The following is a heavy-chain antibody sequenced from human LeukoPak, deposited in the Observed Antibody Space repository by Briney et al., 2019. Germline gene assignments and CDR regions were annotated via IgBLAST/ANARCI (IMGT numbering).Heavy chain of an antibody. V-gene: IGHV4-59*08. D-gene: IGHD4-17*01. CDR3: ARAGMTTVNPRHLGEFDY. J-gene: IGHJ4*02. Sequence: SETLSLTCTVSGGSISSYYWSWIRQPPGKGLEWIGYIYYSGSTNYNPSLKSRVTISVDTSKNQFSLKLSSVTAADTAVYYCARAGMTTVNPRHLGEFDYWGQGTLVTVSS. CDR1: GGSISSYY. CDR2: IYYSGST.